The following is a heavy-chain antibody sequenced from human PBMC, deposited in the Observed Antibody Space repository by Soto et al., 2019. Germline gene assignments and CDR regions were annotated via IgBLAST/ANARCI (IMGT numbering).Heavy chain of an antibody. CDR2: LYYXGST. CDR1: GGSISSSSYY. Sequence: TXSLTXTVSGGSISSSSYYWGWIRQPPGKGLEWIGSLYYXGSTYXNPSIKSQVTXXVDTSKNXXYLKLSSVTAADTAVYYCARTIPAATKIYYFDYWGQGTLVTVSS. V-gene: IGHV4-39*01. J-gene: IGHJ4*02. D-gene: IGHD2-2*01. CDR3: ARTIPAATKIYYFDY.